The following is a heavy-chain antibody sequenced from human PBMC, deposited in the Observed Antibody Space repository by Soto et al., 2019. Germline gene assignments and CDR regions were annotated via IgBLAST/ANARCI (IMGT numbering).Heavy chain of an antibody. CDR3: ARPPLYITMVRGAYFDY. CDR2: IYSGGST. D-gene: IGHD3-10*01. J-gene: IGHJ4*02. V-gene: IGHV3-66*04. Sequence: PGGSLRLSCAASGFTVSSNYMSWVRQAPGKGLEWVSVIYSGGSTYYADSVKGRFTISRDNSKNTLYLQMNSLRAEDTAVYYCARPPLYITMVRGAYFDYWGQGTLVTVSS. CDR1: GFTVSSNY.